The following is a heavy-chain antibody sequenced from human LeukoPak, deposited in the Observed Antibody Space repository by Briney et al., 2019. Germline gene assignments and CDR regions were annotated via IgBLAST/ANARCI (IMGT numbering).Heavy chain of an antibody. V-gene: IGHV3-7*03. CDR2: IKQDGSDK. J-gene: IGHJ6*02. CDR3: AKGGQLPPRGYYYYYGMDV. CDR1: GFTFSAYW. D-gene: IGHD6-6*01. Sequence: GGSLRLSCAASGFTFSAYWMSWVRQAPGKGLEWVANIKQDGSDKYYVDSVKGRFTISRDNAKNSLYLQMNSLRAEDTALYYCAKGGQLPPRGYYYYYGMDVWGQGTTVTVSS.